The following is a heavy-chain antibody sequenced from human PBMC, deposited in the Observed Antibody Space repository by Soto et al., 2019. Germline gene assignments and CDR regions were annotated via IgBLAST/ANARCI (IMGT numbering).Heavy chain of an antibody. J-gene: IGHJ5*02. CDR3: AKDLYGAGWYNYFDP. CDR1: GFTFSTTG. D-gene: IGHD6-19*01. V-gene: IGHV3-30*18. CDR2: ISHDGGDK. Sequence: QVHLVESGGGVVQPGRSLRLSCAASGFTFSTTGMHWVRQAPGKGLEWVAMISHDGGDKHYTDSVKGRFTISRDTSKNSLYLQMNSLRPEDTAVYHCAKDLYGAGWYNYFDPWGQGTLVTVSS.